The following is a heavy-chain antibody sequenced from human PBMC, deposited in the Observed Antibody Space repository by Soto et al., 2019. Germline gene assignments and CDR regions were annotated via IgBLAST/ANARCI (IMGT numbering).Heavy chain of an antibody. D-gene: IGHD3-10*01. CDR1: GYSFSIYW. CDR3: ARHEAPFNSGFYYGLDV. CDR2: IYPGDSHT. Sequence: PGESLKISCQGSGYSFSIYWIAWVRQMPGKGLEWMGIIYPGDSHTIYSPSFQGQVTISADKSISTAYLHWSTLKASDTAMYYCARHEAPFNSGFYYGLDVWGQGTTVTVSS. V-gene: IGHV5-51*01. J-gene: IGHJ6*02.